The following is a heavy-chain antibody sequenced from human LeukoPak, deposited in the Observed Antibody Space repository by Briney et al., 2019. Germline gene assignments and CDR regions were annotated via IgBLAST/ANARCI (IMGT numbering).Heavy chain of an antibody. Sequence: SETLSLTCTVSCGSISSYYWSWIRQPPGKGLEWIGYIYYSGSTNYNPSLKSRVTISVDTSKNQFSLKLSSVTAADTAVYYCARKVGATTAPHFDYWGQGTLVTVSS. J-gene: IGHJ4*02. D-gene: IGHD1-26*01. CDR2: IYYSGST. V-gene: IGHV4-59*08. CDR1: CGSISSYY. CDR3: ARKVGATTAPHFDY.